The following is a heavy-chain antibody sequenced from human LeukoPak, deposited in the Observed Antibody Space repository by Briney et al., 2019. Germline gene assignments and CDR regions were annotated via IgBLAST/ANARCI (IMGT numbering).Heavy chain of an antibody. CDR1: GYRFTSYW. D-gene: IGHD5-18*01. CDR2: IKQEGSEK. V-gene: IGHV3-7*04. J-gene: IGHJ4*02. Sequence: GESLKISCKGSGYRFTSYWMSWVRQAPGKGLEWVANIKQEGSEKYYVDSVKGRFTISRDNAKNSLYLQMNSLRAEDTAVYYCAGDTATPIGYWGQGTLVTVSS. CDR3: AGDTATPIGY.